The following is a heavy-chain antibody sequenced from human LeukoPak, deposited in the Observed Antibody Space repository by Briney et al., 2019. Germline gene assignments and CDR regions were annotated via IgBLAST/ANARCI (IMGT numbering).Heavy chain of an antibody. CDR3: ARGIYTID. J-gene: IGHJ1*01. V-gene: IGHV4-59*12. Sequence: PSETLSLTCTVSGGSISSYYWSWLRQPPGKGLEWIGYIYYSGSTIYNPSLKSRVTISVDTSKNQFSLKLSSVTAADTAVYYCARGIYTIDWGQGTLVTVSS. CDR2: IYYSGST. CDR1: GGSISSYY. D-gene: IGHD2-2*02.